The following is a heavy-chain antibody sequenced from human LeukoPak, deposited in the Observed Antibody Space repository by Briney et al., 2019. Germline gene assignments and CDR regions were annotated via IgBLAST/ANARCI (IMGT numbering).Heavy chain of an antibody. CDR2: INPNSGGT. CDR3: ARDMDYYYMDV. D-gene: IGHD3-10*01. V-gene: IGHV1-2*02. CDR1: GYTFTSYA. Sequence: ASVKVSCKASGYTFTSYAMNWVRQAPGQGLEWMGWINPNSGGTNYAQKFQGRVTMTRDTSISTAYMELSRLRSDDTAVYYCARDMDYYYMDVWGKGTTVTISS. J-gene: IGHJ6*03.